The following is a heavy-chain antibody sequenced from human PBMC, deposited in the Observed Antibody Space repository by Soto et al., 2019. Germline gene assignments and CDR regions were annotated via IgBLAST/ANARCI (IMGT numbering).Heavy chain of an antibody. Sequence: QLQLQESGPGLVKPSETLSLTCTVSGGSISSSSYYWGWIRQPPGKGLEWIGSIYYSGSTYYNPSLKSRVTISVDTSKNQFSLKLSSVTAADTAVYYCARLLLWFGELSNNWFDPWGQGTLVTV. CDR2: IYYSGST. D-gene: IGHD3-10*01. V-gene: IGHV4-39*01. CDR1: GGSISSSSYY. CDR3: ARLLLWFGELSNNWFDP. J-gene: IGHJ5*02.